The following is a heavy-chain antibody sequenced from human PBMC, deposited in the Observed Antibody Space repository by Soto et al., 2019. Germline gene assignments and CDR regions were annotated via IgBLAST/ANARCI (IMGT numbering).Heavy chain of an antibody. CDR3: ARLLDDSSGYYYSES. J-gene: IGHJ4*02. CDR1: GYSISSGYY. CDR2: IFHSGNT. V-gene: IGHV4-38-2*01. Sequence: AETLSLTCAVSGYSISSGYYWGWIRPPPGKGLEWLGSIFHSGNTYDNPSLKSRVTISVDMSKNQFSLKLSSVTAADTAVYYCARLLDDSSGYYYSESWGQGTLVTVSS. D-gene: IGHD3-22*01.